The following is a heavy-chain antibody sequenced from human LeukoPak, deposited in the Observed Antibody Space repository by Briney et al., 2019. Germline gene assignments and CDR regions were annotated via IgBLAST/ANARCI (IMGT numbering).Heavy chain of an antibody. CDR3: AIGPDFGHYFDY. J-gene: IGHJ4*02. CDR1: GDSISSYY. V-gene: IGHV4-59*01. CDR2: IYYSGST. Sequence: SETLSLTCTVSGDSISSYYWSWIRQPPGKGLEWIGYIYYSGSTNYNPSLKSRVTISVDTSKNQFSLKLSSVTAADTAVYYCAIGPDFGHYFDYWGQGTLVTVSS. D-gene: IGHD3-3*01.